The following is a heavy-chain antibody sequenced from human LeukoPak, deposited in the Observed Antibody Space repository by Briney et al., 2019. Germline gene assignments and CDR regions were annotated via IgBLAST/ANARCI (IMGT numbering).Heavy chain of an antibody. CDR2: IYYSGST. Sequence: SETLSLTCTVSGGSISSSSYYWGWIRQPPGKGLEWIGSIYYSGSTYYNPSLKSRVTISVDTSKNQFSLKLSSVTAADTAVYYCARHFGVVIMLNYWGQGTLVTVSS. J-gene: IGHJ4*02. CDR3: ARHFGVVIMLNY. V-gene: IGHV4-39*01. CDR1: GGSISSSSYY. D-gene: IGHD3-3*01.